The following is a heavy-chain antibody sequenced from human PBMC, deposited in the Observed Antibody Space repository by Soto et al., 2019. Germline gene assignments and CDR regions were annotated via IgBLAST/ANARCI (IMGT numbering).Heavy chain of an antibody. Sequence: SETPSLTCTVPGGSISSSSYYWCWILQPPGKGLEWIGSIYYSGSTYYNPSLKSRVTISVDTSKNQFSLKLSSVTAADTAVYYCARLSFGYYYDSSGYRTTMGAFDIWGHGTMVTVSS. V-gene: IGHV4-39*01. CDR1: GGSISSSSYY. CDR3: ARLSFGYYYDSSGYRTTMGAFDI. D-gene: IGHD3-22*01. CDR2: IYYSGST. J-gene: IGHJ3*02.